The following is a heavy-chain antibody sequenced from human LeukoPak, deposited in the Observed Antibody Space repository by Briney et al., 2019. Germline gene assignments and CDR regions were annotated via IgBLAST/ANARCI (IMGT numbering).Heavy chain of an antibody. CDR1: GFTFSSYS. Sequence: GGSLRLSCAASGFTFSSYSMNWVRQAPGKGLEWVSYISSSSSTIYYADSVKGRFTISRDNAKNSLYLQMNSLRAEDTAVYYCARAQRMIVVADPFDYWGQGTLVTVSS. CDR3: ARAQRMIVVADPFDY. V-gene: IGHV3-48*01. D-gene: IGHD3-22*01. CDR2: ISSSSSTI. J-gene: IGHJ4*02.